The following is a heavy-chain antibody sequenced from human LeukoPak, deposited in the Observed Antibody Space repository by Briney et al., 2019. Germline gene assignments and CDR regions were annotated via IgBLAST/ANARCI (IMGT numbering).Heavy chain of an antibody. CDR3: ARTYSGSYFDY. CDR2: ISSSGITI. V-gene: IGHV3-11*01. Sequence: AGGSLRLSCAASGFIFSDYYMSWIRQAPGKGLEWFSYISSSGITIYHADSVKGRFGISRDNAKTSLYLQMNSLRAEDTAVYYCARTYSGSYFDYWGLGSLVTVSS. J-gene: IGHJ4*02. CDR1: GFIFSDYY. D-gene: IGHD1-26*01.